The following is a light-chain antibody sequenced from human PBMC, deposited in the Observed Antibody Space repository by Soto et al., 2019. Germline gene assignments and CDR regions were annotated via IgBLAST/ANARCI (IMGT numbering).Light chain of an antibody. J-gene: IGLJ2*01. V-gene: IGLV2-14*01. CDR1: RSDVGGYNY. CDR3: SSYTSGSTVI. CDR2: EVT. Sequence: QSVLTQPASVSGSPGQSITISCTGTRSDVGGYNYVSWYQQHPGKAPKLLIYEVTNRPAEVSNRFSGSKSGITASLTISGLQSEDEADYYCSSYTSGSTVIFGGGTKVTVL.